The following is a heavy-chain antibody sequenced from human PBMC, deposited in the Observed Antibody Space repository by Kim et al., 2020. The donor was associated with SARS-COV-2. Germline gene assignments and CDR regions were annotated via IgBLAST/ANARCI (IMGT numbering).Heavy chain of an antibody. D-gene: IGHD3-10*01. CDR3: AKVLGSGSYYIMGWYYGMDV. J-gene: IGHJ6*02. Sequence: GGSLRLSCAASGFTFSSYAMSWVRQAPGKGLEWVSAISGSGGSTYYADSVKGRFTISRDNSKNTLYLQMNSLRAEDTAVYYCAKVLGSGSYYIMGWYYGMDVWGQVTTVTVSS. CDR1: GFTFSSYA. V-gene: IGHV3-23*01. CDR2: ISGSGGST.